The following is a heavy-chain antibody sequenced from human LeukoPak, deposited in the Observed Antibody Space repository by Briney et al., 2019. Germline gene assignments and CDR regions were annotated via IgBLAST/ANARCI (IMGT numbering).Heavy chain of an antibody. J-gene: IGHJ3*02. CDR1: GFTVSSNY. Sequence: GSLRLSCAASGFTVSSNYMSWVRQAPGKGLEWVSVIYSGGSTYYADSVKGRFTISRDNSKNTLYLQMNSLRAEDTAVYYCARDMGYPLHDAFDIWGQGTMVTVSS. CDR2: IYSGGST. V-gene: IGHV3-66*01. CDR3: ARDMGYPLHDAFDI. D-gene: IGHD3-16*02.